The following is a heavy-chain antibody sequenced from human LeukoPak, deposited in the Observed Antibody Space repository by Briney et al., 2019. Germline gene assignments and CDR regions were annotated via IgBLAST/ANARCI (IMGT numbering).Heavy chain of an antibody. Sequence: PETLSLTCIVSGGSLSSFYWSWIRQPPGKGLEWIGYMYYSGSTNYNPSLKSRVTISVDTSKNQFSLRLSSVTAADTAVYYCASHRSNLGSYYVGDYWGRGTLVTVSS. J-gene: IGHJ4*02. CDR2: MYYSGST. V-gene: IGHV4-59*01. D-gene: IGHD1-26*01. CDR3: ASHRSNLGSYYVGDY. CDR1: GGSLSSFY.